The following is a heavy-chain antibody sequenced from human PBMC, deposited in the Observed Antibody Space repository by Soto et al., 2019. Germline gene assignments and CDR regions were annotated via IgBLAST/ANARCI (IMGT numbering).Heavy chain of an antibody. J-gene: IGHJ6*03. CDR1: GFSLSNARMG. CDR3: ARMALEYSSSRWYYYYYYYMDV. V-gene: IGHV2-26*01. CDR2: IFSNDEK. D-gene: IGHD6-6*01. Sequence: QVTLKESGPVLVKPTETLTLTCTVSGFSLSNARMGVSWIRQPPGKALEWLAHIFSNDEKSYSTSLKSRLTISKDTSKSQVVLTMTNMDPVDTATYYCARMALEYSSSRWYYYYYYYMDVWGKWTTVTVSS.